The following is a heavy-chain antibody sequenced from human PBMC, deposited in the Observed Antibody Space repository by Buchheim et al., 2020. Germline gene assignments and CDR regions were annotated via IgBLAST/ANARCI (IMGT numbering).Heavy chain of an antibody. J-gene: IGHJ4*02. CDR3: ARESGAVGYSYGLFDY. CDR1: GGSISSGSYY. Sequence: QVQLQESGPGLVKPSQTLSLTCTVSGGSISSGSYYWSRIRQPAGKGLEWIGRIYTSGSTNYNPSLKSRVTISVDTSKNQFSLKLSSVTAADTAVYYCARESGAVGYSYGLFDYWGQGTL. D-gene: IGHD5-18*01. CDR2: IYTSGST. V-gene: IGHV4-61*02.